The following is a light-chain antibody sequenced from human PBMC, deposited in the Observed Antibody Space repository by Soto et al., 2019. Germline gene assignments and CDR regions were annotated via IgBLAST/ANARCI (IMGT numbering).Light chain of an antibody. V-gene: IGKV1-8*01. J-gene: IGKJ1*01. Sequence: SVSSSPGDRVTITCRASERIIGYLAWYHQKPGKPPKLLIYSASTLHSGVPSRFSASGFGTDFTLAISGLESEDYGTYYCHQYYSFPPWTVGHRTNVDIK. CDR2: SAS. CDR3: HQYYSFPPWT. CDR1: ERIIGY.